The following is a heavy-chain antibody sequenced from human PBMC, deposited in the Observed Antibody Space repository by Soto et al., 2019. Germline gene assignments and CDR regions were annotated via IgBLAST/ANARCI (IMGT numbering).Heavy chain of an antibody. CDR1: GGSISIGGYY. D-gene: IGHD3-10*01. V-gene: IGHV4-31*03. J-gene: IGHJ5*02. CDR3: ARVVRNYGSGSCQERENWFDP. Sequence: PSETLSLTCTVSGGSISIGGYYWSWIRHHPGKGLEWIGYIYYSGSTYYNPSLKSRVTISVDTSKNQFSLKLSSVTAADTAVYYCARVVRNYGSGSCQERENWFDPWGQGTLVTVSS. CDR2: IYYSGST.